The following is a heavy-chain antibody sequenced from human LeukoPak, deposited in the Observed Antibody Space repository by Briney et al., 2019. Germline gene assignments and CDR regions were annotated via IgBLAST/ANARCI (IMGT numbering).Heavy chain of an antibody. CDR1: GGTFSSYA. CDR2: IIPIFGTA. CDR3: ARSGYDYVWGSYRPAYYFDY. V-gene: IGHV1-69*13. J-gene: IGHJ4*02. D-gene: IGHD3-16*02. Sequence: SVKVSCKASGGTFSSYAISWVRQAPGQGLEWMGGIIPIFGTANYAQKFQGRVTITADESTSTAYMELSSLRSEDTAVYYCARSGYDYVWGSYRPAYYFDYWGQGTLVTVSP.